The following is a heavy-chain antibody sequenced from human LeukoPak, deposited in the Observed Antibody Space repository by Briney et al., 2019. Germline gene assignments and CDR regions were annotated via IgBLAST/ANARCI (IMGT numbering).Heavy chain of an antibody. Sequence: GESLKISCKGSGYSFTSYWIGWVRQMPGKGLEWMGIIYPGDSDTRYSPSFQGQVTISADKSISTAYLQWSSLKASDTAMYYCARQYYYDSSGYPYNWFDHWGQGTLVTVSS. CDR2: IYPGDSDT. J-gene: IGHJ5*02. CDR1: GYSFTSYW. CDR3: ARQYYYDSSGYPYNWFDH. D-gene: IGHD3-22*01. V-gene: IGHV5-51*01.